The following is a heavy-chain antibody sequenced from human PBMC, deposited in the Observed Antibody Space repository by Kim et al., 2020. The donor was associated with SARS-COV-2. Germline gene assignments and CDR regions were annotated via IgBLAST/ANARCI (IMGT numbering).Heavy chain of an antibody. J-gene: IGHJ3*02. CDR3: ARSDDYGGDPFAPGEAFDI. CDR2: IYYSGST. CDR1: GGSVSSSNYY. D-gene: IGHD4-17*01. Sequence: SETLSLTCTVSGGSVSSSNYYWGWIRQPPGKVLEWIGSIYYSGSTYYNPSLKSRVTISVDTSKNQFSLKLSSVTAADTAIYYCARSDDYGGDPFAPGEAFDIWGQGTMVTVSS. V-gene: IGHV4-39*07.